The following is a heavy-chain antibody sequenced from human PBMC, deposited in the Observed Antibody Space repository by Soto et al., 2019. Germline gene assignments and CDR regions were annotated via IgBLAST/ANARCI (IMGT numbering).Heavy chain of an antibody. CDR2: IRSKTYGGTT. Sequence: GGSLRLSCSTFGFTFGDYVMSWFRQAPGKGLEWVGFIRSKTYGGTTEYAASVKGRFTISRDDSTSIAYLQLNSLKTEDTAVYYCSRAVYYDSSADMWGQGTMVTVSS. CDR3: SRAVYYDSSADM. V-gene: IGHV3-49*03. D-gene: IGHD3-22*01. J-gene: IGHJ3*02. CDR1: GFTFGDYV.